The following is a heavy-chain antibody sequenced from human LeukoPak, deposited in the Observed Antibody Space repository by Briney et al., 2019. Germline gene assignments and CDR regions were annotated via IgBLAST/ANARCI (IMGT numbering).Heavy chain of an antibody. V-gene: IGHV3-7*01. CDR3: TSGRQLGY. Sequence: GGSLSLSCAASGFTFSNYWMSWVRQAPGKGLEWVANIKEDGSEKYYVDSVKGRFTISRDNARNSLYLQMNSLRAEDTAVYYCTSGRQLGYWGQGTLVTVSS. J-gene: IGHJ4*02. CDR2: IKEDGSEK. D-gene: IGHD6-13*01. CDR1: GFTFSNYW.